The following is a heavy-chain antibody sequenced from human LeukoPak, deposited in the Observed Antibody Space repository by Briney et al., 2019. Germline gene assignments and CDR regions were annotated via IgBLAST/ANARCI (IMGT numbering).Heavy chain of an antibody. J-gene: IGHJ4*02. D-gene: IGHD3-22*01. V-gene: IGHV3-23*01. CDR2: ISGSGGST. Sequence: SGGSLRLSCAASGFTFSSYGMRWVRQAPGKGLEWVSGISGSGGSTYYADSVKGRFTISRDNLKNSLYLQMNSLRAEDTAVYYCASTTLIVYYYDSSGPFDYWGQGTLVTVSS. CDR3: ASTTLIVYYYDSSGPFDY. CDR1: GFTFSSYG.